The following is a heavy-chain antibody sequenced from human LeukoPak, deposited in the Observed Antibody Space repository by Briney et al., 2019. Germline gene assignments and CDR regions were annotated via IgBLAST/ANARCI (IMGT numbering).Heavy chain of an antibody. J-gene: IGHJ4*02. Sequence: GGSLRLSCAASGFTFSSYAMSWVRQSPGKGLEWVSAISGSGGSTYYADSVKGRFTISRDNSKNTLYLQMNSLRAEDTAVYYCAKDISMIVANYFDYWGQGTLVTVSS. D-gene: IGHD3-22*01. V-gene: IGHV3-23*01. CDR2: ISGSGGST. CDR3: AKDISMIVANYFDY. CDR1: GFTFSSYA.